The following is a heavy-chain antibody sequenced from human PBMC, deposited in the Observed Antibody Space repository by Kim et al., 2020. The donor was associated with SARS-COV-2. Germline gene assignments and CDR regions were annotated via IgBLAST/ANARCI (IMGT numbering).Heavy chain of an antibody. V-gene: IGHV3-53*01. Sequence: THNADSEKGQLTISRDNAKNTLYLQMNSLRAEDTAVYYCARGDYGGNSDYWGQGTLVTVSS. CDR2: T. D-gene: IGHD4-17*01. J-gene: IGHJ4*02. CDR3: ARGDYGGNSDY.